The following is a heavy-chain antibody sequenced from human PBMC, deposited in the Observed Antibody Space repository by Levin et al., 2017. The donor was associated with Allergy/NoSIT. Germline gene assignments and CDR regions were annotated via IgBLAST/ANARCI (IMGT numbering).Heavy chain of an antibody. CDR1: GDSITNYY. J-gene: IGHJ4*02. Sequence: ESLKISCTVSGDSITNYYWSWIRQPPGKGLEWIGYIYYSGSTNYNPSLKSRVTMSIDTSNNQFSLKLSSVTAAETAVYYCARESGSNFGVFDYWGQGTLVTVSS. D-gene: IGHD1-26*01. CDR2: IYYSGST. V-gene: IGHV4-59*01. CDR3: ARESGSNFGVFDY.